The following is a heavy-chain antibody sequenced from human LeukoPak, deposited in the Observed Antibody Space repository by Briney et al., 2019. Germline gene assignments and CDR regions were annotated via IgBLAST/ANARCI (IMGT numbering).Heavy chain of an antibody. D-gene: IGHD3-22*01. CDR3: ARSPGSLYYDGSGYYSDY. CDR2: IYPGDSDT. V-gene: IGHV5-51*01. J-gene: IGHJ4*02. CDR1: GYNFANYW. Sequence: PGESLMISCKGSGYNFANYWIGWVRQMPGKGLEWMGIIYPGDSDTRFSPSFQGQVTISADKSISTAYLQWSSLKASDTTMYYCARSPGSLYYDGSGYYSDYWGQGTLVTVSS.